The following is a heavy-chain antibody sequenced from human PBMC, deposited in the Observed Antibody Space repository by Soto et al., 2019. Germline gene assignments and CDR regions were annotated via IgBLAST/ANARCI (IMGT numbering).Heavy chain of an antibody. CDR3: ARGSNLYDTRGFLDY. J-gene: IGHJ4*02. D-gene: IGHD3-22*01. CDR1: GGSISTDY. CDR2: IYNSGST. V-gene: IGHV4-59*01. Sequence: SETLSLTCTVSGGSISTDYWTWIRQPPGKGREWIGYIYNSGSTKYNPSLKSRVTMSVDTSTKEFSLRMSSVTAADTAVYYCARGSNLYDTRGFLDYWGQGALVTVSS.